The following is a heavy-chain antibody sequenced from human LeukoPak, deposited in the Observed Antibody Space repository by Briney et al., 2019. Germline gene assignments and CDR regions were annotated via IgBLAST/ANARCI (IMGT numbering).Heavy chain of an antibody. V-gene: IGHV4-39*01. CDR3: ARQSRRLLWFGELLYYFDS. J-gene: IGHJ4*02. D-gene: IGHD3-10*01. CDR2: IYYSGST. CDR1: GDSVSSSSYC. Sequence: SETLSLTCTVFGDSVSSSSYCWGWIRPPPGKGLEWIGSIYYSGSTYYNPSLKSRVTISVDTSKNQFSLRLSSVTAADTAVYYCARQSRRLLWFGELLYYFDSWGQGSLVTVSS.